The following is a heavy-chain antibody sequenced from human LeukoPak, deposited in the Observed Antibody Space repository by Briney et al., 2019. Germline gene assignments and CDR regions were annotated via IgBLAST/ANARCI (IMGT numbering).Heavy chain of an antibody. CDR2: IHYSGST. D-gene: IGHD2-2*01. J-gene: IGHJ5*02. V-gene: IGHV4-31*03. CDR1: GGSISSGGYY. CDR3: ARVCDVVVPAAYWFDP. Sequence: PSETLSLTCTVSGGSISSGGYYWSWIRQHPGKGLEWIGYIHYSGSTYYNPSLKSRVTISVDTSKNQFSLKLSSVTAADTAVYYCARVCDVVVPAAYWFDPWGQGTLVTVSS.